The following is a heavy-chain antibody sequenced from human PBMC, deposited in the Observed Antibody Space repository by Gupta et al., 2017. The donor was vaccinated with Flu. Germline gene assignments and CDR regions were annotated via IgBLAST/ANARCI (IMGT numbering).Heavy chain of an antibody. CDR2: IWYDGSNK. V-gene: IGHV3-33*01. D-gene: IGHD2-21*02. J-gene: IGHJ5*02. CDR3: ARSQGDILWWRHPFTT. CDR1: GFTFSSYG. Sequence: QVQLVESGGGVVQPGRSLRLSCAASGFTFSSYGMHWVRQAPGKGLEWVAVIWYDGSNKYYADSVKGRFTISRDNSKNTLYLQMNSLRAEDTAVYYCARSQGDILWWRHPFTTWGQGTLVTVSS.